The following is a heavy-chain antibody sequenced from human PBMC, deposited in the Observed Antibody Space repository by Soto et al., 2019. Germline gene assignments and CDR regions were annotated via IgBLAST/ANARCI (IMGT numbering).Heavy chain of an antibody. CDR2: IWTDGTNG. Sequence: QVQLVESGGGVVQPGRSLRLSCAASGFTFSRYGMHWVRQAPGKGLEWVAVIWTDGTNGDYADSVKGRFMISRDDSRNTLYLQMNSLRAEDTAVYFCARDAGRIPIFGGVSLGNWFDPWGQGTPVTVSS. V-gene: IGHV3-33*01. CDR3: ARDAGRIPIFGGVSLGNWFDP. D-gene: IGHD3-3*01. CDR1: GFTFSRYG. J-gene: IGHJ5*02.